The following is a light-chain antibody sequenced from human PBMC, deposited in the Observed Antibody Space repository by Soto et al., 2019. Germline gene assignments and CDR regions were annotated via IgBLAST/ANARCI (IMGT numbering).Light chain of an antibody. V-gene: IGKV3-15*01. CDR3: QQYNNWPYT. CDR1: QSLSTN. CDR2: GAS. J-gene: IGKJ2*01. Sequence: EIVLTQSPATLSVSPGDGATLSCRAGQSLSTNLAWYQQKPGQPPRLLVYGASTRATGIQARFSGRGSGAESTLTISILQSADFAVYYCQQYNNWPYTFGQGTMLEIK.